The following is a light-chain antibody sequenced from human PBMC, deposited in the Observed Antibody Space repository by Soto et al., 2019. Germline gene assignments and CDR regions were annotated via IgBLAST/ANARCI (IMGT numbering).Light chain of an antibody. J-gene: IGLJ3*02. CDR3: CSYTSSAPRV. Sequence: QSALTQPASVSGSPGQSVTISCTGTSSDIGGYNYVSWYQQHPGKAPKLIIYEVSDRPSGVSNRFSGSKSGNTASLTISGLQADDEADYYCCSYTSSAPRVFGGGTKLTVL. V-gene: IGLV2-14*01. CDR2: EVS. CDR1: SSDIGGYNY.